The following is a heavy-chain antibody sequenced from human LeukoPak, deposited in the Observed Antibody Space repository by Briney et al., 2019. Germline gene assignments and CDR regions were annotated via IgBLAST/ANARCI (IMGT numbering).Heavy chain of an antibody. CDR2: IYYSGST. D-gene: IGHD2-21*02. J-gene: IGHJ4*02. CDR1: GGSISSYY. V-gene: IGHV4-59*01. Sequence: SETLSLTCTVSGGSISSYYWSWIRQPPGKGLEWIGYIYYSGSTNYNPSLKSRVTISVDTSKNQFSLKLSSVTAADTAVYYCARVVTAIPVPVLWGQGTLVTVSS. CDR3: ARVVTAIPVPVL.